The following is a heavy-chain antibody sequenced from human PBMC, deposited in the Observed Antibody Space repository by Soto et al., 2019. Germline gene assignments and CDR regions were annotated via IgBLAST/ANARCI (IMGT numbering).Heavy chain of an antibody. CDR3: AKDLGYGRTYFPSYYYYYGMDV. J-gene: IGHJ6*02. CDR2: ISYDGSNK. D-gene: IGHD5-18*01. V-gene: IGHV3-30*18. Sequence: QVQLVESGGGVVQPGRSLRLSCAASGFTFSSYGMHWVRQAPGKGLEWVAVISYDGSNKYYADSVKGRFTISRDNSKNTLYLQMNSLRAEDTAVYYCAKDLGYGRTYFPSYYYYYGMDVWGQGTTVTVSS. CDR1: GFTFSSYG.